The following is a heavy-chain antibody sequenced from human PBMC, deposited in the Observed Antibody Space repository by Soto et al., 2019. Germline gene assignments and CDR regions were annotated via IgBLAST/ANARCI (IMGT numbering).Heavy chain of an antibody. CDR1: GYTFTSYY. V-gene: IGHV1-46*01. CDR3: VRDGPSGYGDYVALDY. D-gene: IGHD4-17*01. CDR2: INPSGGST. J-gene: IGHJ4*02. Sequence: QVQLVQSGAEVKKPGASVKVSCKASGYTFTSYYMHWVRQAPGQGLEWMGIINPSGGSTSYAQKFQGRVTMTRDTSTSTGYMELSSLRSEDTAVYYCVRDGPSGYGDYVALDYWGQGTLVTVSS.